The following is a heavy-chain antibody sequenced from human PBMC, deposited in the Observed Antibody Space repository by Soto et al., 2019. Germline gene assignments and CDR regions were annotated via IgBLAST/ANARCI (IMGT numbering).Heavy chain of an antibody. CDR3: GRDPHKGGRT. Sequence: QVQLQHWGAGLLKPSETLSLTCAVDSGSFSTYYCSWTRQPPGKGLEWIGEIHTSGDTDYNPSLSNRVSRSRDTSKNLYALKLTSVTRAHTAVCSRGRDPHKGGRTWGEGTLVTVSS. CDR1: SGSFSTYY. CDR2: IHTSGDT. J-gene: IGHJ5*02. D-gene: IGHD6-25*01. V-gene: IGHV4-34*02.